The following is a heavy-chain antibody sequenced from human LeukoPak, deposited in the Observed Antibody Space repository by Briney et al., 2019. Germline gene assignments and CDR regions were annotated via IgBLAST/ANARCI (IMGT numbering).Heavy chain of an antibody. CDR2: ISTSGGTT. D-gene: IGHD3-10*01. Sequence: GGSLRLSCAASGFTLSSYAMNWVRQAPGKGVDWGSVISTSGGTTYYADSVKGRFTISRDNSKNTLYLQMNSLSVEDTAVYYCAKDEVLWFGERAFDIWVHGTMVTVSS. V-gene: IGHV3-23*01. CDR1: GFTLSSYA. J-gene: IGHJ3*02. CDR3: AKDEVLWFGERAFDI.